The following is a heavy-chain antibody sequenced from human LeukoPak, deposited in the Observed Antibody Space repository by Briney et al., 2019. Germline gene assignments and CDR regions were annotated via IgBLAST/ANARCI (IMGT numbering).Heavy chain of an antibody. Sequence: ASVKVSCKASGYTFTGYYIHWVRQAPGQGLEWMGWINPNSGDTSSAQKFQGRVTMTRDTSISTSYMELNRLTSDDTAVYYCARDVGFYYYDSRGYGPVDYWGQGTLVTVSS. J-gene: IGHJ4*02. V-gene: IGHV1-2*02. CDR2: INPNSGDT. D-gene: IGHD3-22*01. CDR1: GYTFTGYY. CDR3: ARDVGFYYYDSRGYGPVDY.